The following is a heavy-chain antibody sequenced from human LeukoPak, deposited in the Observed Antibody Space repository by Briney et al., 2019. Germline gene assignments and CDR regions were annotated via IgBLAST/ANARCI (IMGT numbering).Heavy chain of an antibody. J-gene: IGHJ4*02. D-gene: IGHD3-16*01. CDR2: IYYSGST. Sequence: PSETLSLTCTVSGGSISSYYWSWIRQPPGKGLEWIGYIYYSGSTNYNPSLKSRVTISVDTSKNQFSLKLSSVTAADTAVYYCAACWGSGSYYFDYWAREPWSPSPQ. CDR3: AACWGSGSYYFDY. CDR1: GGSISSYY. V-gene: IGHV4-59*08.